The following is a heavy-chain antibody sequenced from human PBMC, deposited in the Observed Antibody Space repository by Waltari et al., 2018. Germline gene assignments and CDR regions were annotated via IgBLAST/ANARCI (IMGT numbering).Heavy chain of an antibody. J-gene: IGHJ3*01. CDR1: GFTVTSTY. Sequence: EGQLVESGGGLVKPGGSLRLSCAASGFTVTSTYMNWVRQAPGKGLEWVSTSYSSATTCYADSVKCRFTISRDNSKNLLFLQMDDLRVNDTAVYYCARGGQIVRPRPLDLWGPGTLVTVSS. CDR2: SYSSATT. CDR3: ARGGQIVRPRPLDL. D-gene: IGHD6-6*01. V-gene: IGHV3-66*01.